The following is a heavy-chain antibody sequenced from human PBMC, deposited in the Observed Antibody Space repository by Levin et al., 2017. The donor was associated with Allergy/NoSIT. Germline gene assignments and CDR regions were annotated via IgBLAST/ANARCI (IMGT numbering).Heavy chain of an antibody. J-gene: IGHJ4*02. V-gene: IGHV3-74*01. CDR1: GFTFSTYW. CDR3: ARDPDSCSGRTGDSYFDY. Sequence: GESLKISCAASGFTFSTYWMHWVRQAPGKGLVWVSRIKSDGSSTNYADSVKGRFTISRDNAKNTLYLQMNSLRAEDTAVYYCARDPDSCSGRTGDSYFDYWGQGTLVTVSS. CDR2: IKSDGSST. D-gene: IGHD2-15*01.